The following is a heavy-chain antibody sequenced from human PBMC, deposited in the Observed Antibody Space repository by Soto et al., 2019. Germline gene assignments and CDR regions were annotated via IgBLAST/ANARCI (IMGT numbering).Heavy chain of an antibody. V-gene: IGHV3-66*01. J-gene: IGHJ6*01. CDR1: GFTVSSKY. D-gene: IGHD4-17*01. CDR2: IYSVGNT. CDR3: ASTVSTYYDYGMGV. Sequence: EEQLVESGGGVVQPGGSLRLSCAASGFTVSSKYMSWVRQAPGKGLEWVSVIYSVGNTYYADSVKGRFTISRDNSKNTLYLQMNRLRAEDTAVYYWASTVSTYYDYGMGVWGQGTTVTVSS.